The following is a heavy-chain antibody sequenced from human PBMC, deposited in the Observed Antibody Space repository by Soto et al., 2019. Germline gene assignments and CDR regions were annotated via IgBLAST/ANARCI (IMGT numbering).Heavy chain of an antibody. Sequence: EVQLVESGGGLVQPGRSLRLSCAGAGFTFDDYAMHWVRQAPGKGLEWVSGISWHSGDIGYVDSVKGRVTISRDNARNSLSLQMNTMRADDTALSRCVRGNGGALADPFDHWGQGTLVTVSS. CDR2: ISWHSGDI. D-gene: IGHD6-19*01. V-gene: IGHV3-9*01. CDR3: VRGNGGALADPFDH. J-gene: IGHJ4*02. CDR1: GFTFDDYA.